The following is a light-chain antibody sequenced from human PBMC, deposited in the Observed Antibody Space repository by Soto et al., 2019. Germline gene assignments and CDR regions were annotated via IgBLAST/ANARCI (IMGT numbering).Light chain of an antibody. CDR1: QGISSY. Sequence: DIQLTQSPSFLSASVGDRVTITCRASQGISSYLAWYQQKPGKAPKLLIYAASTLQSDVSSRFSGSGSGTQFPHTINGLQPEDLATYYCQQHNSYSISCGPWTRLDIK. J-gene: IGKJ5*01. CDR3: QQHNSYSIS. V-gene: IGKV1-9*01. CDR2: AAS.